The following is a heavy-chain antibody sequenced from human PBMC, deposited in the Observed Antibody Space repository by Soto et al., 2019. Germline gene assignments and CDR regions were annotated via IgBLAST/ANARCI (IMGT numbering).Heavy chain of an antibody. CDR3: ARDPSPPCGYCYVSSTNYYYYYYMNV. CDR2: IWYDGSNK. J-gene: IGHJ6*03. V-gene: IGHV3-33*01. CDR1: GFTFSSYG. Sequence: PGGSLRLSCAASGFTFSSYGMLWVRHVPGKGLEWVAVIWYDGSNKYYADSVKGRFTISRDNSKNTLYLQMNSLRAEDTAVYYCARDPSPPCGYCYVSSTNYYYYYYMNVLRKGTTVTV. D-gene: IGHD5-18*01.